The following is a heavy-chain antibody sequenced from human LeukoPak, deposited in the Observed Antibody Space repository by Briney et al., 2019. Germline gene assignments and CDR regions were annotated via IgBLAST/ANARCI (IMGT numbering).Heavy chain of an antibody. CDR1: GGSISSYY. J-gene: IGHJ4*02. Sequence: SETLSLTCTVSGGSISSYYWSWIRQPAGKGLEWIGRIYTSGSTNYNPSLKSRVTMSVDTSKNQFSLKLSSVTAADTAVYYCAKDISRIAAAVTFDYWGQGTLVTVSS. CDR2: IYTSGST. V-gene: IGHV4-4*07. D-gene: IGHD6-13*01. CDR3: AKDISRIAAAVTFDY.